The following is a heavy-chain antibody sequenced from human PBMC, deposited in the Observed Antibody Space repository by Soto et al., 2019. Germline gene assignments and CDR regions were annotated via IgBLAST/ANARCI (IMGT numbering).Heavy chain of an antibody. J-gene: IGHJ4*02. CDR2: IWYDGSNK. CDR1: GFTFSSYG. V-gene: IGHV3-33*01. D-gene: IGHD2-2*01. Sequence: SLRLSCAASGFTFSSYGMHWVRQAPGKGLEWVAVIWYDGSNKYYADSVKGRFTISRDNSKNTLYLQMNSLRAEDTAVYYCARMGEAESGPAAPIPFDYWGQGTLVTVSS. CDR3: ARMGEAESGPAAPIPFDY.